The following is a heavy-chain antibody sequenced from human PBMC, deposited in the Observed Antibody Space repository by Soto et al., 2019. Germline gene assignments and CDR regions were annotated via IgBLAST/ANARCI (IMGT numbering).Heavy chain of an antibody. D-gene: IGHD2-2*01. V-gene: IGHV3-30*04. CDR3: XXXXGXSSTWTAS. CDR2: ISYDGRNE. Sequence: QVQVVESGGGVVQPGRSLRLSCAASGFTFRNYAIHWVRQAPGKGLEWVAVISYDGRNEYYADSVRGRFTISRDNSKXXXXXXXXXXXXXXXXXXXXXXXXGXSSTWTASWGQGTLVTVSS. J-gene: IGHJ5*02. CDR1: GFTFRNYA.